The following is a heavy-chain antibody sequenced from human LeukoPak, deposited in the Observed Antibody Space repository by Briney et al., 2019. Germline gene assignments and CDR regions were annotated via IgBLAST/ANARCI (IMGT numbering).Heavy chain of an antibody. J-gene: IGHJ4*02. CDR2: ISGSGGST. Sequence: GGFLRLSCAASGFTFSSYAMSWVRQAPGKGLEWVSAISGSGGSTYYADSVKGRFTISRDNSKNTLYLQMNSLRAEDTAVYYCARNLYYYDSSGYYYYWGQGTLVTVSS. V-gene: IGHV3-23*01. D-gene: IGHD3-22*01. CDR3: ARNLYYYDSSGYYYY. CDR1: GFTFSSYA.